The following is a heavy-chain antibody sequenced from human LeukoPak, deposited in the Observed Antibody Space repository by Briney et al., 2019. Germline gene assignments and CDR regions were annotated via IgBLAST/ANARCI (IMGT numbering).Heavy chain of an antibody. V-gene: IGHV5-51*01. D-gene: IGHD1/OR15-1a*01. Sequence: GESLQISCKASGYSFTTYWIGWVRQMPGKGLEWMGIVQPGDSNTKHSPSFQGQANISADKSINTAYLQWTSLKASDTAIYYCARQSSSWHNFDPWGQGTLVTVSS. CDR2: VQPGDSNT. CDR1: GYSFTTYW. J-gene: IGHJ5*02. CDR3: ARQSSSWHNFDP.